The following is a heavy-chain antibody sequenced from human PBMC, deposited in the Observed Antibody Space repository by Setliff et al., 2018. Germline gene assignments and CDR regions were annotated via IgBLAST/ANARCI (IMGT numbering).Heavy chain of an antibody. J-gene: IGHJ5*01. CDR2: VYNSGTT. D-gene: IGHD4-4*01. V-gene: IGHV4-39*02. CDR3: AGRDYSGGDS. CDR1: GDSISNTGYY. Sequence: SETLSLTCIVAGDSISNTGYYWGWIRQPPGKGLEWIGRVYNSGTTNYNPSLKSRVTISADTSNNSFSLNLFSVTAADTAVYYCAGRDYSGGDSWGHGTLVTVSS.